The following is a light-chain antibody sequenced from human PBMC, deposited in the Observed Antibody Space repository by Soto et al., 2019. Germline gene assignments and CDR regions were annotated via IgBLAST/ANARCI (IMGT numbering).Light chain of an antibody. V-gene: IGKV1-5*03. CDR3: QHYNSYSEA. Sequence: DIQVTQSPFTLSGSLGGRVPITCRASQTISSWLAWYQQKPGKAPKLLIYKASTLKSGVPSRFSGSGSGTEFTLTISSLQPDDFATYYCQHYNSYSEAFGQGTKVDIK. CDR1: QTISSW. CDR2: KAS. J-gene: IGKJ1*01.